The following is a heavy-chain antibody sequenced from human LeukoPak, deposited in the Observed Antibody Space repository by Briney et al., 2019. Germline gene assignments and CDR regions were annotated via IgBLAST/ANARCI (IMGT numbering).Heavy chain of an antibody. D-gene: IGHD3-22*01. V-gene: IGHV1-69*04. CDR1: GGTFSIYA. CDR2: IIPILGIA. Sequence: SVKVSCKASGGTFSIYAISWVRPAPGQGLGWMGRIIPILGIANYAQKFQGRVTITADKSTSTAYMELSSLRSEDTAVYYCARGGGGGYYSGFNYWGQGTLVTVSS. CDR3: ARGGGGGYYSGFNY. J-gene: IGHJ4*02.